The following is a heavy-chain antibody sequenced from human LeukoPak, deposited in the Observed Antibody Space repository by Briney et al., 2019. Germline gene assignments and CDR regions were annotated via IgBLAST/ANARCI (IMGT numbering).Heavy chain of an antibody. CDR3: AKDPDFWSGYSLGYFDY. V-gene: IGHV3-23*01. D-gene: IGHD3-3*01. J-gene: IGHJ4*02. Sequence: GGSLRLSCAAPGFTFSSYAMSWVRQAPGKGLEWVSAISGSGGSTYYADSVKGRFTISRDNSKNTLYLQMNSLRAEDTAVYYCAKDPDFWSGYSLGYFDYWGQGTLVTVSS. CDR2: ISGSGGST. CDR1: GFTFSSYA.